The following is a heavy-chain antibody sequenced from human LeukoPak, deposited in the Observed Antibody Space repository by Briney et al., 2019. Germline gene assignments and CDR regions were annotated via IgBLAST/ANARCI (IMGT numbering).Heavy chain of an antibody. V-gene: IGHV4-30-2*01. J-gene: IGHJ6*03. CDR1: GGSISSGGYY. Sequence: PSQTLSLTCTVSGGSISSGGYYWSWIRQPPGKGLEWIGYIYHSGSTYYNPSLKSRVTISVDRSKNQFSLKLSSVTAADTAVYYCARGEGEYSSSSVYYYYYMDVWGKGTTVTVSS. CDR2: IYHSGST. CDR3: ARGEGEYSSSSVYYYYYMDV. D-gene: IGHD6-6*01.